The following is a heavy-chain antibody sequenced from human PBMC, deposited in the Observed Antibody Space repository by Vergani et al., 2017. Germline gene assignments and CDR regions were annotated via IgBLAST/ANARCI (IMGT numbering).Heavy chain of an antibody. CDR1: GFTLSNYD. J-gene: IGHJ4*02. D-gene: IGHD3-16*01. CDR2: IQFDGSNQ. V-gene: IGHV3-30*02. CDR3: AKHFRGWGIDY. Sequence: QVQLVESGRGVVQRGGSLRLSCATSGFTLSNYDMQWIRQGPGKGLEFVAFIQFDGSNQYYADSVKGRFTLSRDFSKNTLYLQMNSLRTDDTATDYCAKHFRGWGIDYWGQGTQVIVSS.